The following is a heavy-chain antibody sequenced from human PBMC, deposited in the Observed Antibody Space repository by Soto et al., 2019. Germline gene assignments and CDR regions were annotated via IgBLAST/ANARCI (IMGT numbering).Heavy chain of an antibody. J-gene: IGHJ4*02. D-gene: IGHD3-22*01. CDR3: TTGYSSGHTGY. V-gene: IGHV1-8*01. CDR2: MNPGSVDT. Sequence: ASVXVAFKASSYILTNKDVIFLLQATGQGLDWMGWMNPGSVDTVYAQKFQGRVTMTRDISIATAYMELSSLKTEDTAVYYRTTGYSSGHTGYWGPGTLV. CDR1: SYILTNKD.